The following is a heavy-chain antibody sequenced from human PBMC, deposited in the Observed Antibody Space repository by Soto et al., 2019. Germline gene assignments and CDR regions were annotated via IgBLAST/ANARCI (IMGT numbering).Heavy chain of an antibody. J-gene: IGHJ6*02. CDR3: AKDGMAIFGPHGMDV. D-gene: IGHD3-3*01. V-gene: IGHV3-30*18. CDR2: ISYDGSNK. Sequence: LRLSCTASGFTFSSYGMHWVRQAPGKGLEWVAVISYDGSNKYYADSVKGRFTISRDNSKNTLYLQMNSLRAEDTAVYYCAKDGMAIFGPHGMDVWGQGTTVTVSS. CDR1: GFTFSSYG.